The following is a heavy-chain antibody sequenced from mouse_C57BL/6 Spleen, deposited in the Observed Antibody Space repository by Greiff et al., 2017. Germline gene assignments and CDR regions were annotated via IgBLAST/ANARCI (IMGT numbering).Heavy chain of an antibody. V-gene: IGHV1-69*01. J-gene: IGHJ4*01. CDR1: GYTFTSYW. CDR2: IDPSDSYT. CDR3: ARSGDGYSYYYAMDY. Sequence: QVQLQQPGAELVMPGASVKLSCKASGYTFTSYWMHWVKQRPGQGLEWIGEIDPSDSYTNYNQKFKGKSTLTVDKSSSTAYMQLSSLTSEDSAVYYCARSGDGYSYYYAMDYWGQGTSVTVSS. D-gene: IGHD2-3*01.